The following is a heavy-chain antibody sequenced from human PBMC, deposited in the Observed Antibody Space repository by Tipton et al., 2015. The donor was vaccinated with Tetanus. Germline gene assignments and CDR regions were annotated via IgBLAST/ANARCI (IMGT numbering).Heavy chain of an antibody. CDR2: ITPFNGDT. Sequence: QSGAEVKMPGSSVKVSCKASGDTFIYLYLHWVRQAPGQALEWMGWITPFNGDTNYSHQFQHRVTFTRDSSRSTADMELNSLKSEDTAIYYCAASHRALDLRGQGTQVTVSS. J-gene: IGHJ3*01. CDR3: AASHRALDL. CDR1: GDTFIYLY. V-gene: IGHV1-45*02. D-gene: IGHD3-16*02.